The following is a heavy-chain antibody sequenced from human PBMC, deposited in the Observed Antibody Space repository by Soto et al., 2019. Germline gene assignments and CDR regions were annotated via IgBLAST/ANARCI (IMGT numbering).Heavy chain of an antibody. Sequence: QVQLVESGGGVVQPGRSLRLSCAASGFTFSSYGMHWVRQAPGKGLEWVAVISYDGSNKYYADSVKGRFTISRDNSKNTLYLQMNSLRAEDTAVYYCATSSPGYYYGMDVWGQGTTVTVSS. CDR1: GFTFSSYG. J-gene: IGHJ6*02. D-gene: IGHD2-15*01. CDR2: ISYDGSNK. V-gene: IGHV3-30*03. CDR3: ATSSPGYYYGMDV.